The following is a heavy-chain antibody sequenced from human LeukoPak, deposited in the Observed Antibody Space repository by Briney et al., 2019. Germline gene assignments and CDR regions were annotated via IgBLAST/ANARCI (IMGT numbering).Heavy chain of an antibody. J-gene: IGHJ4*02. Sequence: ASVKVSCKASGYTFIGYYMHWVRQAPGQGLEWMGWINPNSGGTNYAQKFQGRVTMTRDTSISTAYMELSRLRSDDTAVYYCARPRYGDYYFDFWGQGTLVTVSS. CDR1: GYTFIGYY. D-gene: IGHD1-14*01. CDR2: INPNSGGT. V-gene: IGHV1-2*02. CDR3: ARPRYGDYYFDF.